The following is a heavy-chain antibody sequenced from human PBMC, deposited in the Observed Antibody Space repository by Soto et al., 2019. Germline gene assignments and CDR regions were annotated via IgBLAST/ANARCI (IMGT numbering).Heavy chain of an antibody. J-gene: IGHJ5*02. D-gene: IGHD3-3*01. CDR2: IYYIGST. CDR3: AIGHFDLLSGPQNWFDT. CDR1: GGSPSSHY. Sequence: SETLSLTCSVSGGSPSSHYWSWIRQPPGKGLEWIGYIYYIGSTYYNPSLESRVTISVDTSKNQFSLNLSSVTATDTAVYYCAIGHFDLLSGPQNWFDTWGQGTPVTVPQ. V-gene: IGHV4-59*08.